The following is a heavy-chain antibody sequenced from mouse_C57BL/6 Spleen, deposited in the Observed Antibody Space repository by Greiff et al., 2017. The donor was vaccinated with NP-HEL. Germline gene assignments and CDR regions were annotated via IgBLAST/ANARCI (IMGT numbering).Heavy chain of an antibody. CDR3: ARGAYYSY. D-gene: IGHD2-10*01. CDR1: GYTFTSYW. J-gene: IGHJ2*01. CDR2: IDPSDSYT. Sequence: VQLQQPGAELVMPGASVKLSCKASGYTFTSYWMHWVKQRPGQGLEWIGAIDPSDSYTNYNQKFKGKSTLTVDKSSSTAYMQLSSLTSEDSAVYYCARGAYYSYWGQGTTLTVSS. V-gene: IGHV1-69*01.